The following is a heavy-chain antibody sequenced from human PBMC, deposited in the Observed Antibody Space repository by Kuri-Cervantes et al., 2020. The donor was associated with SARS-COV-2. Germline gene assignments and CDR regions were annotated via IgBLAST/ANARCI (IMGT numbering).Heavy chain of an antibody. CDR3: ARALPITIFGVVTPYSWFDP. Sequence: GSLRLSCAVYGGSFSGYYWSWIRQPPGKGLEWIGEINHSGSTNYNPSLKSRVTISVDTSKNQFSLKLSSVTAADTAVYYYARALPITIFGVVTPYSWFDPWGQGTLVTVSS. D-gene: IGHD3-3*01. CDR2: INHSGST. J-gene: IGHJ5*02. CDR1: GGSFSGYY. V-gene: IGHV4-34*01.